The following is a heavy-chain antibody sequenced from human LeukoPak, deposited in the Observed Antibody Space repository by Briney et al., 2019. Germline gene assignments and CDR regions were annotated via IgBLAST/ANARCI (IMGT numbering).Heavy chain of an antibody. Sequence: GESLQISCQGSGYRFTRYWIGWVRQMPGKGLEWMGITYPGDSEARYSPSFQGQVTISADKSISTTYLHWSSLKASDTAMYYCARWLGYCSSSSCYQPFDYWGQGTLVTVSS. J-gene: IGHJ4*02. CDR1: GYRFTRYW. CDR3: ARWLGYCSSSSCYQPFDY. CDR2: TYPGDSEA. D-gene: IGHD2-2*01. V-gene: IGHV5-51*01.